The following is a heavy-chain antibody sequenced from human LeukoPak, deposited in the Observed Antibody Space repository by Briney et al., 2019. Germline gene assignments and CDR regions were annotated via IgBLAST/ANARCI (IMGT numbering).Heavy chain of an antibody. J-gene: IGHJ3*02. CDR3: ARRRDERGYKDIFDI. CDR1: GYTFTGYY. CDR2: INPNSGGT. V-gene: IGHV1-2*02. Sequence: ASVKVSCKASGYTFTGYYIHWVRQAPGQGLEWMGWINPNSGGTNYAQKFQGRVTMTRDKSISTAYLQWSSLKASDTAMYYCARRRDERGYKDIFDIWGQGTMVTVSS. D-gene: IGHD5-18*01.